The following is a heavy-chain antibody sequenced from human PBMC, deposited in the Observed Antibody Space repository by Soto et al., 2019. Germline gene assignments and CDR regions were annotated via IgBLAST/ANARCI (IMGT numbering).Heavy chain of an antibody. CDR1: GFTFSSYS. D-gene: IGHD6-19*01. V-gene: IGHV3-23*01. J-gene: IGHJ4*02. Sequence: GGSLSLSCAASGFTFSSYSMTWVRQAPGKGLEWVSDISGSGDTTYYADSVKGRFTISRDSSKNTLYLQMISLRAEDTAVYYCAKVISMAVAGTIDYWGQGTQVTVSS. CDR3: AKVISMAVAGTIDY. CDR2: ISGSGDTT.